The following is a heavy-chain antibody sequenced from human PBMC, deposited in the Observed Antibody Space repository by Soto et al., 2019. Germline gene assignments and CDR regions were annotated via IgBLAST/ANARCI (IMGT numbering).Heavy chain of an antibody. D-gene: IGHD3-22*01. V-gene: IGHV1-69*13. CDR3: ARHMIVVVNRAFDY. CDR1: GGTFSSYA. Sequence: SVKVSCKASGGTFSSYAISWVRQAPGQGLEWMEGIIPIFGTANYAQKFQGRVTITADESTSTAYMELSSLRSEDTAVYYCARHMIVVVNRAFDYWGQGTLVTVSS. CDR2: IIPIFGTA. J-gene: IGHJ4*02.